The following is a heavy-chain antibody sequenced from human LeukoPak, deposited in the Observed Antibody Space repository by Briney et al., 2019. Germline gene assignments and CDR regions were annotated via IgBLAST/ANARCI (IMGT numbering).Heavy chain of an antibody. CDR2: ISGSASGHIT. J-gene: IGHJ4*02. CDR1: GFTFSSYA. Sequence: GGSLRLSCAASGFTFSSYAMSWVRQAPGKGLEWVSAISGSASGHITNYADSVKGRFTISRDNYKNALYLQMNSLRVEDTAVYYCANHRSAFEFWGQGTLVTVSS. D-gene: IGHD3-10*01. V-gene: IGHV3-23*01. CDR3: ANHRSAFEF.